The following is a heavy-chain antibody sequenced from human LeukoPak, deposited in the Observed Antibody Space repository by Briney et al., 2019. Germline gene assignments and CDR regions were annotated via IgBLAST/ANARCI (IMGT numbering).Heavy chain of an antibody. CDR1: GGPFSGYY. V-gene: IGHV4-34*01. D-gene: IGHD2-15*01. J-gene: IGHJ5*02. Sequence: PSETLSLTCAVYGGPFSGYYWSWIRQPPGKGLEGIGETNHSGSTNYNPSRKSRVTLSADTSKNQLSLKLSSVPAADTAVYYCATNYCSGGSCVKGWFDPWGQGTLVTVSS. CDR2: TNHSGST. CDR3: ATNYCSGGSCVKGWFDP.